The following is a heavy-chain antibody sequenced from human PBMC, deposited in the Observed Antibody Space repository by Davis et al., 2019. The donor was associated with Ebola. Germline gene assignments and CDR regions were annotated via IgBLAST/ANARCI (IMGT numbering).Heavy chain of an antibody. D-gene: IGHD5-18*01. Sequence: MPSETLSLTCAVYGGSFSGYYWSWIRQPPGKGLEWIGYIYYSGSTNYNPSLKSRVTISVDTSKNQFSLKLSSVTAADTAVYYCARVSYGYFWYFDLWGRGTLVTVSS. CDR1: GGSFSGYY. J-gene: IGHJ2*01. CDR2: IYYSGST. CDR3: ARVSYGYFWYFDL. V-gene: IGHV4-59*01.